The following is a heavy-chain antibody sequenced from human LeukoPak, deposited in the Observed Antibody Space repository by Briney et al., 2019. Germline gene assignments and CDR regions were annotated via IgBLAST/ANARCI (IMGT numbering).Heavy chain of an antibody. CDR2: IRFDGTHK. CDR3: PTPSSLRYGSGSPDY. Sequence: GGPLRLSCVASGFTFTNYGMHWVRQAPGKGLEWVAFIRFDGTHKYYADSVKGRFTISRDNSKNTLYLQMNSLTTDDTAVYYCPTPSSLRYGSGSPDYWGQGTLVTVSS. V-gene: IGHV3-30*02. CDR1: GFTFTNYG. D-gene: IGHD3-10*01. J-gene: IGHJ4*02.